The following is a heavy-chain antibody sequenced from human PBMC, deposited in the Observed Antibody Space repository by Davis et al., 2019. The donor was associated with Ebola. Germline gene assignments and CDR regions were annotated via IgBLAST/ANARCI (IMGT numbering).Heavy chain of an antibody. Sequence: GESLKISCAASGFTFSSYAMSWVRQAPGKGLEWVSAISGSGGSTYYADSVKGRFTISRDNSKNTLYLQMNSLRAEDTAVYYCAKRGPAVGATGGYGMDVWGQGTTVTVSS. CDR3: AKRGPAVGATGGYGMDV. V-gene: IGHV3-23*01. D-gene: IGHD1-26*01. J-gene: IGHJ6*02. CDR1: GFTFSSYA. CDR2: ISGSGGST.